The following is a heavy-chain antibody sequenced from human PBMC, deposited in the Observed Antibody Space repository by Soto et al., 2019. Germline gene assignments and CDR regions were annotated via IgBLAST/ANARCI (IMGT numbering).Heavy chain of an antibody. CDR1: GYTFTSYY. CDR3: ARAFTVGGPFDAFDI. V-gene: IGHV1-46*03. D-gene: IGHD4-17*01. CDR2: INPSGGST. J-gene: IGHJ3*02. Sequence: GASVKVSCKASGYTFTSYYMHWVRQAPGQGLEWMGIINPSGGSTSYAQKFQGRVTMTRDTSTSTVYMEPSSLRSEDTAVYYCARAFTVGGPFDAFDIWGQGTMVTVSS.